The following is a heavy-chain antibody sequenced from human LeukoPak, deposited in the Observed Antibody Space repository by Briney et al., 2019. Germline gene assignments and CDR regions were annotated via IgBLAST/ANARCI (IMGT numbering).Heavy chain of an antibody. CDR1: GGSISSSSYY. CDR3: ARPLLPGDPYDAFDI. D-gene: IGHD7-27*01. J-gene: IGHJ3*02. V-gene: IGHV4-39*01. CDR2: IYYSGST. Sequence: SETLSLTCTVSGGSISSSSYYWGWIRQPPGKGLEWFGSIYYSGSTSYNPSLKSRVTISVDTSKNQFSLKLSSVTAADTAVYYCARPLLPGDPYDAFDIWGQGTMVTVSS.